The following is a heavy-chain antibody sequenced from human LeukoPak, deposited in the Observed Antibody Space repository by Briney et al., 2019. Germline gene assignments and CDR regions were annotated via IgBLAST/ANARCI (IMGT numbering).Heavy chain of an antibody. J-gene: IGHJ4*02. CDR3: AKEGRNYYDSSGYYLDY. CDR1: GFTFSSYG. CDR2: IRYDGSNK. V-gene: IGHV3-30*02. D-gene: IGHD3-22*01. Sequence: GGSLRLSCAASGFTFSSYGMHWVRQAPDKGLEWVAFIRYDGSNKYYADSVKGRFTISRDNSKNTLYLQMNSLRAEDTAVYYCAKEGRNYYDSSGYYLDYWGQGTLVTVSS.